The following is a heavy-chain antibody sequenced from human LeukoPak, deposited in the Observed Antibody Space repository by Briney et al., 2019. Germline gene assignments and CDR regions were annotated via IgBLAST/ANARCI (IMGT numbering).Heavy chain of an antibody. CDR3: AKAGYDFWSGYFTAYWFDP. J-gene: IGHJ5*02. CDR1: GFTFSSYG. V-gene: IGHV3-30*02. CDR2: IRYDGSNK. Sequence: PGGSLRLSCAASGFTFSSYGMHWVRQAPGKGLEWVAFIRYDGSNKYYADSVKGRFTISRDNSKNTLYLQMNSLRAEDTAVYYCAKAGYDFWSGYFTAYWFDPWGQGTLVTVSS. D-gene: IGHD3-3*01.